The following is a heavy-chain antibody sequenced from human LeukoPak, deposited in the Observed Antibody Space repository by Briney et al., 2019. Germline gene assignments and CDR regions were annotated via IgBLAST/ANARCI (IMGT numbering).Heavy chain of an antibody. CDR1: GFTFSSYG. V-gene: IGHV3-21*01. Sequence: PGGSLRLSCAASGFTFSSYGMHWVRQAPGKGLEWVSSITSSSSYKYYADSVKGRFTISRDNAKKSLYLQMNSLRAEDTAVYYCARAWNYAFDYWGQGIQVTVSS. J-gene: IGHJ4*02. D-gene: IGHD1-7*01. CDR2: ITSSSSYK. CDR3: ARAWNYAFDY.